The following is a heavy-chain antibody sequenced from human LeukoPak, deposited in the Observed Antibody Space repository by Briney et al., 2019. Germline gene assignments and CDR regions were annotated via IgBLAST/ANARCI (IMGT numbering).Heavy chain of an antibody. CDR2: IIPILGIA. CDR3: AIYLYCSSTSCYSGRAMYYDGVGPTD. J-gene: IGHJ4*02. CDR1: GGTFSSYT. D-gene: IGHD2-2*02. V-gene: IGHV1-69*02. Sequence: SVKVSCKASGGTFSSYTISWVRQAPGQGLEWMGRIIPILGIANYAQKFQGRVTITADKSTSTAYMELSSLRSEDTAVCYCAIYLYCSSTSCYSGRAMYYDGVGPTDWGQGTLVTVSS.